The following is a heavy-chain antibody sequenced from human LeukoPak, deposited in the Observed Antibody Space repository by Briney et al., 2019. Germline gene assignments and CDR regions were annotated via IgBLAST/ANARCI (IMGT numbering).Heavy chain of an antibody. CDR3: ARVPYSSGWYPGWFDP. CDR2: IYHSGST. V-gene: IGHV4-38-2*02. Sequence: PSETLSLTCTVSGYSISSGYYWGWIRQPPGKGLEWIGSIYHSGSTYYNPSLKSRVTISVDTSKNQFSLKLSSVTAADTAVYYCARVPYSSGWYPGWFDPWGQGTLVTVSS. D-gene: IGHD6-19*01. CDR1: GYSISSGYY. J-gene: IGHJ5*02.